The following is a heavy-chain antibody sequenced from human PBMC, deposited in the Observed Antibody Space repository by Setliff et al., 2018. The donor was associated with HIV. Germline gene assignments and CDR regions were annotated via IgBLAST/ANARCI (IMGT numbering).Heavy chain of an antibody. CDR1: GFTFSDYY. Sequence: GGSLRLSCAASGFTFSDYYMSWVRQAPGKGLEWVSSISGSGGSPYYADSVKGRFTISRDNSKNTLYLQMNSLRAEDTAVYYCAKDLVYYDSSGDLDYWGQGTLVTVSS. D-gene: IGHD3-22*01. CDR3: AKDLVYYDSSGDLDY. CDR2: ISGSGGSP. J-gene: IGHJ4*02. V-gene: IGHV3-23*01.